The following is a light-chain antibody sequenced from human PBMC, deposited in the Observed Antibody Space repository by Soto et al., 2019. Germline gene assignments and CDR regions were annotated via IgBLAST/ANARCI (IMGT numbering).Light chain of an antibody. Sequence: QSVLTQPASVSGSPGQSITISCTGTSSDVGGYNSVSWFQQHPGKAPKLMIFEVRNRPSGVSNRFSGSKSGNTASLTISGLQAEDEADYYCSSYTSSSSWVFGGGTKLTVL. V-gene: IGLV2-14*01. CDR1: SSDVGGYNS. J-gene: IGLJ3*02. CDR2: EVR. CDR3: SSYTSSSSWV.